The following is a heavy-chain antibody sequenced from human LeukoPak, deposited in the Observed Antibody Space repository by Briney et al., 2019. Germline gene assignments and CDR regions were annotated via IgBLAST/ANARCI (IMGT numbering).Heavy chain of an antibody. J-gene: IGHJ4*02. CDR1: GFIFDDHG. Sequence: PGGSLGLSCAASGFIFDDHGMSWVRQVPGKGLEWVSGINWNGGSTGYADSVKGRFTISRDNAKKSLYLQMNSLRAEDTALYYCAGGDRNGWYFDYWGQGILVTVSS. V-gene: IGHV3-20*04. D-gene: IGHD6-19*01. CDR3: AGGDRNGWYFDY. CDR2: INWNGGST.